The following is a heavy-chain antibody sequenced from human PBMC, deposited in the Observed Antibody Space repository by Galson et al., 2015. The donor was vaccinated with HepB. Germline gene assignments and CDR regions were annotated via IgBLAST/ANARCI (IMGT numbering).Heavy chain of an antibody. Sequence: TLSLTCTVSGGSISSGGYYWSWIRQHPGKGLEWIGYIYYSGSTYYNPSLKSRVTISVDTSKNQFSLKLSSVTAADTAVYYCATRDGYNFDAFDIWGQGTMVTVSS. CDR2: IYYSGST. CDR1: GGSISSGGYY. J-gene: IGHJ3*02. D-gene: IGHD5-24*01. V-gene: IGHV4-31*03. CDR3: ATRDGYNFDAFDI.